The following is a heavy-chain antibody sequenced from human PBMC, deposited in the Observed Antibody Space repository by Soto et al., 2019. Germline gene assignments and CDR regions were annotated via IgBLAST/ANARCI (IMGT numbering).Heavy chain of an antibody. CDR1: GGSISSSSHY. CDR3: ARQRLGPDDAFDI. V-gene: IGHV4-39*01. D-gene: IGHD6-19*01. J-gene: IGHJ3*02. Sequence: QLQLQESGPGLVKPSETLSLTCSVSGGSISSSSHYWGWIRQPPGKGLEWIGTFYYSGSTYYNPSLKSRVTSPVYTSKGKFSLKLSSVTAADTAVYYCARQRLGPDDAFDIWGQGTMVTVSS. CDR2: FYYSGST.